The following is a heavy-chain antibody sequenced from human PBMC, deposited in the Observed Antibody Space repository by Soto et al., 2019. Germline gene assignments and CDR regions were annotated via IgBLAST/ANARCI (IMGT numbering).Heavy chain of an antibody. CDR1: RGSISSGGYY. Sequence: SVTLSLTCTVSRGSISSGGYYWSWIRQHPGKGLEWIGYIYYSGSTYYNPSLKSRVTISVDTSKNQFSLKLSSVTAADTAVYYCARGGLGSQIYYFDYWGQGTMVTVSS. J-gene: IGHJ4*02. V-gene: IGHV4-31*03. CDR2: IYYSGST. CDR3: ARGGLGSQIYYFDY. D-gene: IGHD1-26*01.